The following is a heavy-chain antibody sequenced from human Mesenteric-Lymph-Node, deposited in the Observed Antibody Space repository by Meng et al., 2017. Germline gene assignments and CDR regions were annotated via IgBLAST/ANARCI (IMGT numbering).Heavy chain of an antibody. CDR3: ARDRGYSHGLFDY. J-gene: IGHJ4*02. D-gene: IGHD5-18*01. Sequence: ASVKVSCKASGYTFTSYAMHWVRQAPGQRLEWMGWINAGNGNTKYSQKFQGRVTITRDTSASTAYMELSSLRSEDTAVYYCARDRGYSHGLFDYWGQGTLVTVSS. CDR2: INAGNGNT. V-gene: IGHV1-3*01. CDR1: GYTFTSYA.